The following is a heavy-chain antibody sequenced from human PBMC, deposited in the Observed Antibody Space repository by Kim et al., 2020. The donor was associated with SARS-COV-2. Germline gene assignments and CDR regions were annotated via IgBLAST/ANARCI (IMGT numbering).Heavy chain of an antibody. J-gene: IGHJ3*02. D-gene: IGHD3-10*01. CDR3: ARGPYYGSDAFDI. Sequence: YNPSLKSRVTISVDTSKNQFSLKLGSVTAADTAVYYCARGPYYGSDAFDIWGQGTMVTVSS. V-gene: IGHV4-34*01.